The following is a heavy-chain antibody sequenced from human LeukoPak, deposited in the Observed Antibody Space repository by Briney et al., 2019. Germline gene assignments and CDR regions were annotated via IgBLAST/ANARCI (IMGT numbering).Heavy chain of an antibody. CDR3: ARSSVTMALHYFDY. V-gene: IGHV4-59*01. J-gene: IGHJ4*02. Sequence: SETLSLTCTVSXGSMXSYXWXWXXXPXGXXLXWXGYMYYSGSTNYNPSLKSRATISVATSKTQFSLKLSSVTAADTAVYYCARSSVTMALHYFDYWGQGPLVTVSS. CDR1: XGSMXSYX. CDR2: MYYSGST. D-gene: IGHD3-10*01.